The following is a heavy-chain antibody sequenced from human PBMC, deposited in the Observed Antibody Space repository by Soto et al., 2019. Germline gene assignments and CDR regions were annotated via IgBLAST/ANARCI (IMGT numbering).Heavy chain of an antibody. CDR2: ISYDGSNK. Sequence: LRLSCAASGFTFSSYGMHWVRQAPGKGLEWVAVISYDGSNKYYADSVKGRFTISRDNSKNTLYLQMNSLRAEDTAVYYCARTQYYYDSSGYSAFDIWGQGTMVTVSS. CDR3: ARTQYYYDSSGYSAFDI. V-gene: IGHV3-30*03. CDR1: GFTFSSYG. D-gene: IGHD3-22*01. J-gene: IGHJ3*02.